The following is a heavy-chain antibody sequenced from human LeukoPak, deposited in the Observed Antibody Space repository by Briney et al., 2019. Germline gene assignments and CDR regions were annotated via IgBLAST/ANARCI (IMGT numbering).Heavy chain of an antibody. J-gene: IGHJ6*03. CDR3: ASGITIFGVSPYYYMDV. D-gene: IGHD3-3*01. CDR2: IYTSGST. CDR1: GGSISSGSYY. V-gene: IGHV4-61*02. Sequence: PSQTLSLTCTVSGGSISSGSYYWSWIRQPAGKGLEWIGRIYTSGSTNYNPSLKSRVTISVDTSKNQFSLKLSSVTAADTAVYYCASGITIFGVSPYYYMDVWGKGTTVTVSS.